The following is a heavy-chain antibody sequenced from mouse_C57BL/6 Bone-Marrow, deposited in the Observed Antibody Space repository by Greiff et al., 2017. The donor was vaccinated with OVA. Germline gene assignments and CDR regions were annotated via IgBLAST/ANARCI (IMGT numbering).Heavy chain of an antibody. J-gene: IGHJ2*01. CDR3: ARHGSSYFDY. D-gene: IGHD1-1*01. CDR2: IYPGDGDT. V-gene: IGHV1-82*01. Sequence: VQLVESGPELVKPGASVKISCKASGYAFSSSWMNWVKQRPGKGLEWIGRIYPGDGDTNYNVKFKGKATLTADKSSSTAYMQLSSLTSEDSAVYFCARHGSSYFDYWGQGTTLTVSS. CDR1: GYAFSSSW.